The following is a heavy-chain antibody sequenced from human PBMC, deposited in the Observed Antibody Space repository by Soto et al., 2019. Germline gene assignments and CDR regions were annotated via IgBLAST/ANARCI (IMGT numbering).Heavy chain of an antibody. Sequence: GSLRLSWEAAGFTVSIDYVSCVRQAPVKGLEWVSVIYSGDTTYYADSVKGRFTISRDNSRNTLYLQMNSLRAEDTAVYYCAKDRYTGTSVYFFDYWGQGTLVTVSS. V-gene: IGHV3-53*01. J-gene: IGHJ4*02. CDR1: GFTVSIDY. CDR3: AKDRYTGTSVYFFDY. D-gene: IGHD2-2*02. CDR2: IYSGDTT.